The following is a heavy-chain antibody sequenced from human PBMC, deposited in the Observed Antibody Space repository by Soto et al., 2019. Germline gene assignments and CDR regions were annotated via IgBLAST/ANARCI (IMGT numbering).Heavy chain of an antibody. CDR3: AKDVVVGATTGLGDYYYYYGMDV. V-gene: IGHV3-30*18. CDR1: GFTFSSYG. CDR2: ISYDGSNK. Sequence: GGSLRLSCAASGFTFSSYGMHCVRQAPGKGLEWLAVISYDGSNKYYADSVKGRFTISRDNSKNTLYLQMNSLRAEDTAVYYCAKDVVVGATTGLGDYYYYYGMDVWGQGTTVTVSS. D-gene: IGHD1-26*01. J-gene: IGHJ6*02.